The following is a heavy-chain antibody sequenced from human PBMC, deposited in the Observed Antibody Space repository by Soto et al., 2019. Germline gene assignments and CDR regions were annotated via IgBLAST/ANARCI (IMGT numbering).Heavy chain of an antibody. V-gene: IGHV3-23*01. J-gene: IGHJ4*02. D-gene: IGHD2-2*01. CDR1: GFTFSAYA. CDR2: ISGGGGSVT. CDR3: AKSACTRTSCYLNY. Sequence: GGSLRLSCAASGFTFSAYALSWVRQAPGKGLEWVSGISGGGGSVTHYAESVKGRFTISRDNSKNTLYLSMNSLRAEDTALYYCAKSACTRTSCYLNYWGQGTLVTVSS.